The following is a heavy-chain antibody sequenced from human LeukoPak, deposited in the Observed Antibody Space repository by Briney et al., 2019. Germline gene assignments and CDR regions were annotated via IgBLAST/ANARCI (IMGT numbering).Heavy chain of an antibody. J-gene: IGHJ6*04. V-gene: IGHV3-7*03. Sequence: GGSLRLSCAASGFTFSSYSMNWVRQAPGKGLEWVANIKQDGSEKNYVDSVKGRFTISRGNAKNSVLLQMDSLRAEDTAVYYCARDDGYGSGSLNPYYYYGMDVWGKGTTVTVSS. CDR1: GFTFSSYS. CDR2: IKQDGSEK. D-gene: IGHD3-10*01. CDR3: ARDDGYGSGSLNPYYYYGMDV.